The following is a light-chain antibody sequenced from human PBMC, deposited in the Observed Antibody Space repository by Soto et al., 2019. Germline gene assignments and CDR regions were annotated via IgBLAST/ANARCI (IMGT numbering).Light chain of an antibody. Sequence: EIVLTQSPGTLSLSPGERATVSCRASQSFSSTYLAWYQQKPGQAPRHLISGASSRATGIPDRFSDSGSGTDFTLTITRLEPEDFAVYYCQQYGSSPYTFGQGTKLEIK. CDR3: QQYGSSPYT. CDR1: QSFSSTY. J-gene: IGKJ2*01. CDR2: GAS. V-gene: IGKV3-20*01.